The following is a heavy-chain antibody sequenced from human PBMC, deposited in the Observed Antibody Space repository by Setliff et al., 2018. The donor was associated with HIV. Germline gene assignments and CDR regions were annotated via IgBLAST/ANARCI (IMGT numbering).Heavy chain of an antibody. Sequence: SETLSLTCSVSGGSIRSSTYYWGWIRQPPGKVLEWIGDIFYTGSTYYNPSLKSRVAISVDTSENQFSLKLNAVTAADTAVYYCARRGRDGVFIMFATGFDPWGQGALVTVSS. CDR1: GGSIRSSTYY. CDR3: ARRGRDGVFIMFATGFDP. CDR2: IFYTGST. J-gene: IGHJ5*02. D-gene: IGHD2-8*01. V-gene: IGHV4-39*01.